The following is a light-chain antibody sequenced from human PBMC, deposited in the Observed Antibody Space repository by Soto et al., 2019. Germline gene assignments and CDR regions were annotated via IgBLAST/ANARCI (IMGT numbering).Light chain of an antibody. CDR2: VGTGGIVG. CDR1: SGYSNYK. V-gene: IGLV9-49*01. Sequence: QSVLTQPPSASASLGASVTLTCTLSSGYSNYKVDWYQQRPGKGPRFVMRVGTGGIVGSKGDGIPDRFSVLGSGLNRYLTIKNIQAEDESDYHCGADHGSGSNWGYVFGTGTKVTVL. J-gene: IGLJ1*01. CDR3: GADHGSGSNWGYV.